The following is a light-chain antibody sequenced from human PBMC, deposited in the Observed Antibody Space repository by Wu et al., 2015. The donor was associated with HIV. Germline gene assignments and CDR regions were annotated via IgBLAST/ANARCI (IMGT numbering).Light chain of an antibody. Sequence: EIVLTQSPATLSLSPGERATLSCRASQSVSTYFAWYQHKPGQAPRLLIYDASNRATGIPARFSGSGSGTDFTLTISSLEPEDFAIYYCQKYNSAPRITFGGGTKVEIK. CDR2: DAS. CDR1: QSVSTY. V-gene: IGKV3-11*01. J-gene: IGKJ4*01. CDR3: QKYNSAPRIT.